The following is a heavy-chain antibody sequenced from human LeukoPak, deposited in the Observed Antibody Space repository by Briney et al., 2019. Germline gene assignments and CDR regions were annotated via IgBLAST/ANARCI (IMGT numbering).Heavy chain of an antibody. CDR3: AKAPKRYSGSQLDY. D-gene: IGHD1-26*01. J-gene: IGHJ4*02. CDR2: IRYDGSNK. V-gene: IGHV3-30*02. CDR1: GFTFSSYG. Sequence: HPGGSLRLSCAASGFTFSSYGMHWVRQAPGKGLEWVAFIRYDGSNKYYADSVKGRFTISRDNSKNTLYLQMNSLRAEDTAVYYCAKAPKRYSGSQLDYWGQGTLVTVSS.